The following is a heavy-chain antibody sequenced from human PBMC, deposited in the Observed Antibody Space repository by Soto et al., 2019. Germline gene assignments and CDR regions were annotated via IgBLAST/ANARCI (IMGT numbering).Heavy chain of an antibody. Sequence: QVQLQESGPGLVKPSETLSLTCTVSGGSVNTDIYYWSWIRQPPGKGLEWIGYIYNTGATNYNRSLKSRVSILLDTSKNQFSLNLNSVTAAETAVYYCARTGGPVSFDYWGQGTPATVSS. CDR1: GGSVNTDIYY. CDR3: ARTGGPVSFDY. J-gene: IGHJ4*02. D-gene: IGHD2-15*01. CDR2: IYNTGAT. V-gene: IGHV4-61*01.